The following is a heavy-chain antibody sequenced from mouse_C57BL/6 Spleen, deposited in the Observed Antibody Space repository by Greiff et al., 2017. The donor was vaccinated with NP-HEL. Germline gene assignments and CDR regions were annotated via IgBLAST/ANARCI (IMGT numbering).Heavy chain of an antibody. CDR1: GYSFTGYY. J-gene: IGHJ2*01. CDR3: ARSGTMSYFDY. CDR2: INPSTGGT. V-gene: IGHV1-42*01. Sequence: EVMLVESGPELVKPGASVKISCKASGYSFTGYYMNWVKQSPEKSLEWIGEINPSTGGTTYNQKFKAKATLTVDKSSSTAYMQLKSLTSEDSAVYYCARSGTMSYFDYWGQGTTLTVSS. D-gene: IGHD1-1*02.